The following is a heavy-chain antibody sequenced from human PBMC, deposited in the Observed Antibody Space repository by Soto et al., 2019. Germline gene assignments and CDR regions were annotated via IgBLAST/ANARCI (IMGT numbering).Heavy chain of an antibody. J-gene: IGHJ4*02. V-gene: IGHV4-39*01. CDR2: IYYSGST. D-gene: IGHD3-10*01. CDR1: GGSISSSYYY. Sequence: PSETLSLTCTVSGGSISSSYYYWGWVRQPPGKGLEWIGNIYYSGSTYYSPSLKSRVTISVDTSKNQFSLKLSSVTAADTAVYYCANGNDYDYYKGPFDYWGQGTLVTVS. CDR3: ANGNDYDYYKGPFDY.